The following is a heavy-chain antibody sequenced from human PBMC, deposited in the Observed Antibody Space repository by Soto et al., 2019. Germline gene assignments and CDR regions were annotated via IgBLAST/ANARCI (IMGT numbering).Heavy chain of an antibody. D-gene: IGHD3-10*01. CDR1: EGTFSSYA. V-gene: IGHV1-69*06. CDR2: IIPIFGTA. CDR3: ARGRGLLWFGELFVDY. Sequence: QVQLVQSGAEVKKPGSSVKVSCKASEGTFSSYAISWVRQAPGQGLEWMGGIIPIFGTANYAQKFQGRVTITADKSTSTAYMELSSLRSEDTVVYYCARGRGLLWFGELFVDYWGQGTLVTVSS. J-gene: IGHJ4*02.